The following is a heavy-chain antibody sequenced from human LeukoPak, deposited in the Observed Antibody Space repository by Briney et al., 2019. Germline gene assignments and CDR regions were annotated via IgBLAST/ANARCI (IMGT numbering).Heavy chain of an antibody. CDR1: GYTFTGYY. CDR2: INPNSGGT. V-gene: IGHV1-2*02. D-gene: IGHD6-19*01. Sequence: GASVKVSCKASGYTFTGYYMHWVRQAPGQGLEWMGWINPNSGGTNYAQKFQGRVTITRNTSIITAYMELSSLRSEDTAVYYCARRAVGNSYYYYMDVWGKGTTVTVSS. J-gene: IGHJ6*03. CDR3: ARRAVGNSYYYYMDV.